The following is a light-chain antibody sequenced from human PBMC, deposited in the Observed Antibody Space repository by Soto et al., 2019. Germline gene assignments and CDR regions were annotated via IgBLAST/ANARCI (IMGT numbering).Light chain of an antibody. CDR2: AAS. CDR3: QQYYSYPCT. V-gene: IGKV1-8*01. CDR1: QGISSY. J-gene: IGKJ1*01. Sequence: AIRMTQSPSSLSACTGDRVTITCRASQGISSYLAWYQQKPGKAPKLLIYAASTLQSGVPSRFSGSGSGTDFTLTISCLQSEDFATYYCQQYYSYPCTFGQGTKVEIK.